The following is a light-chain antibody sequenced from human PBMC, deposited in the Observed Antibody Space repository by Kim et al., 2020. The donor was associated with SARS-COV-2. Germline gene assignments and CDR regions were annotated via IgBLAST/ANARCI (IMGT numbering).Light chain of an antibody. J-gene: IGLJ3*02. CDR2: LEGGGSY. CDR1: SGNSSYV. CDR3: ETWDSNTWV. Sequence: SVKLTCTLSSGNSSYVITWHQQQPEKAPRYLMKLEGGGSYNKGGGAPDRFSGSSSGADRYLTISILHSEDEADYYCETWDSNTWVFGGGTQLTVL. V-gene: IGLV4-60*03.